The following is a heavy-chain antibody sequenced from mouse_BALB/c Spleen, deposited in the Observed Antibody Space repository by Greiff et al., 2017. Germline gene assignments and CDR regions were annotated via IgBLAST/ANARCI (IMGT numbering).Heavy chain of an antibody. J-gene: IGHJ4*01. Sequence: VHVKQSGPELVKPGASVKIPCKASGYTFTDYNMDWVKQSHGKSLEWIGDINPNNGGTIYNQKFKGKATLTVDKSSSTAYMELRSLTSEDTAVYYCARALLRRYAMDHWGQGTSVTVSS. D-gene: IGHD1-2*01. V-gene: IGHV1-18*01. CDR1: GYTFTDYN. CDR3: ARALLRRYAMDH. CDR2: INPNNGGT.